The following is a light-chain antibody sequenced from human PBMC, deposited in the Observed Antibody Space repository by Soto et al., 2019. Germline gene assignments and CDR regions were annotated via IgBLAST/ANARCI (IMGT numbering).Light chain of an antibody. V-gene: IGLV2-14*03. CDR1: SSDVGAYNF. CDR3: TSYTTSSTVV. CDR2: DVN. J-gene: IGLJ2*01. Sequence: QSALTQPASVSGSPGQSITISCTGTSSDVGAYNFVSWYQHHPGKAPKLLIYDVNNRPSGVSNRFSASKSGNTASLTLSGLQAEDEANYYFTSYTTSSTVVFGGGTKLTVL.